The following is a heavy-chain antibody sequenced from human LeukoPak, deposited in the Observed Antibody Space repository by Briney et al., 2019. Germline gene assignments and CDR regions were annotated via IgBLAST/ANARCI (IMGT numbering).Heavy chain of an antibody. J-gene: IGHJ4*02. V-gene: IGHV4-59*01. CDR1: GGSFSGYY. CDR2: IYYSGST. D-gene: IGHD6-6*01. Sequence: PSETLSLTCAVYGGSFSGYYWSWIRQPPGKGLEWIGYIYYSGSTNYNPSLKSRVTISVDTSKNQFSLKLSSVTAADTAVYYCARSSSSSLFDYWGQGTLVTVST. CDR3: ARSSSSSLFDY.